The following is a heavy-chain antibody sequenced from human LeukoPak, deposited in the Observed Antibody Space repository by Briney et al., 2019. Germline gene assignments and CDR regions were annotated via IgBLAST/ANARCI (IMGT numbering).Heavy chain of an antibody. CDR3: ANEGPNFDY. D-gene: IGHD2-8*01. J-gene: IGHJ4*02. Sequence: GGSLRLSCAASGFTFSSYAMHWVRQAPGKGLEWVAVISYDGSNKYYADSVKGRFTISRDNSKNTLYLQMNSLRAEDTAVYYCANEGPNFDYWGQGTLVTVSS. CDR1: GFTFSSYA. CDR2: ISYDGSNK. V-gene: IGHV3-30-3*02.